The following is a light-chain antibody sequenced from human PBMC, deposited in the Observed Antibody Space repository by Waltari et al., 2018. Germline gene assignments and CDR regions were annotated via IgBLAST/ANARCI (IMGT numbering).Light chain of an antibody. CDR1: APSTTS. Sequence: SHELTQPPSVSVSLGQLARISCSGEAPSTTSVFWYQQKPDQSPVLIIYKHIERPSGTPERFSGSSSGTLVTLTISGVQAEDEADYYCLSPDSGGTYWVFGGGTKLTVL. CDR2: KHI. CDR3: LSPDSGGTYWV. J-gene: IGLJ3*02. V-gene: IGLV3-16*01.